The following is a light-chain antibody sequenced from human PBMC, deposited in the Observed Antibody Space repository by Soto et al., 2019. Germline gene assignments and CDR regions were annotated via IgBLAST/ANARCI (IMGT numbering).Light chain of an antibody. Sequence: EIVLTQYTGTLSLSPGEKATLSSRASQSVSSSYLAWYQQKPGQAPRLLIYGASSRATGIPDRFSGSGSGTDFTLTISRLEPEDFAVYYCQQYGSSRLTFGGGTKVDIK. CDR3: QQYGSSRLT. CDR1: QSVSSSY. CDR2: GAS. J-gene: IGKJ4*01. V-gene: IGKV3-20*01.